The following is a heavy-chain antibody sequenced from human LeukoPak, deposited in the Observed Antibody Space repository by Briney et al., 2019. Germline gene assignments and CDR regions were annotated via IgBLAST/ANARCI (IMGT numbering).Heavy chain of an antibody. CDR3: ALYGGNLAD. J-gene: IGHJ4*02. CDR1: GFSLRDYS. Sequence: PGGSLRLSCAASGFSLRDYSMDWVRQAPGKGLEWVSSISSSSRYTFYVDSVKGRFTISRDNAKNSLYLQMNSLRAEDTAVYYCALYGGNLADWGQGTLVTVSS. V-gene: IGHV3-21*01. CDR2: ISSSSRYT. D-gene: IGHD4-23*01.